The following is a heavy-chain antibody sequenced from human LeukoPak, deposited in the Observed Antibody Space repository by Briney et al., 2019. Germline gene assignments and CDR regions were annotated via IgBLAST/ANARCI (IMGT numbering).Heavy chain of an antibody. Sequence: SETLSLTCTVSGGSISSGDYYWSWIRQPPGKGLEWIGHIYYSGSTYYNPSLKSRVTISVDTSKNQFSLKLSSVTAADTAVYYCARDGVTRWFDPWGQGTLVTVSS. CDR3: ARDGVTRWFDP. V-gene: IGHV4-30-4*01. CDR1: GGSISSGDYY. J-gene: IGHJ5*02. D-gene: IGHD4-17*01. CDR2: IYYSGST.